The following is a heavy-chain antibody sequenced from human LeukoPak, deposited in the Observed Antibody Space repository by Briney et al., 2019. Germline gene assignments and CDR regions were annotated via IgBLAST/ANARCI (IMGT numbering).Heavy chain of an antibody. J-gene: IGHJ4*02. V-gene: IGHV3-23*01. CDR3: ARDPWVVVGYYDSSGLTLFDY. CDR1: GFTFSSYA. D-gene: IGHD3-22*01. CDR2: ISGSGGST. Sequence: GGSLRLSCAASGFTFSSYAMSWVRQAPGKGLEWVSAISGSGGSTYYADSVKGRFTISRDNAKNSLYLQMNSLRAEDTAVYYCARDPWVVVGYYDSSGLTLFDYWGQGTLVTVSS.